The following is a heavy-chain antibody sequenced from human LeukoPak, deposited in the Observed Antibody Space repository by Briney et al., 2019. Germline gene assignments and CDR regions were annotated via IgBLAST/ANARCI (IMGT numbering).Heavy chain of an antibody. CDR3: AKDLPYYYDSSGQTS. J-gene: IGHJ4*02. Sequence: GGSLRLSCAASGFTFDDYAVHWVRQAPGKGLEWVSLISWDGGSTYYADSVKGRFTISRDNSKNSLYLQMNSLRAEDTALYYCAKDLPYYYDSSGQTSWGQGTLVTVSS. V-gene: IGHV3-43D*03. D-gene: IGHD3-22*01. CDR1: GFTFDDYA. CDR2: ISWDGGST.